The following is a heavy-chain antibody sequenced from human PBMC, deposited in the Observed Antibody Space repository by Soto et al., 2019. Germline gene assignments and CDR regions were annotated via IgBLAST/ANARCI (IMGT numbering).Heavy chain of an antibody. Sequence: QVQLVQSGAEVKKSGSSVKVSCKASGGTFSSDSISWVRQAPGQGLEWMGGIIPVLGAPDYAQKFQGRVTITADESTSTGYMELSSLKPEDTAVYYGAHAAFYYGPGGTWGQGTRVTVSS. D-gene: IGHD3-10*01. CDR3: AHAAFYYGPGGT. CDR1: GGTFSSDS. CDR2: IIPVLGAP. J-gene: IGHJ5*02. V-gene: IGHV1-69*11.